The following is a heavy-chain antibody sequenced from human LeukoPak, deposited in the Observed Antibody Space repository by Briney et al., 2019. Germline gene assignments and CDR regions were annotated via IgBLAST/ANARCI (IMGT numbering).Heavy chain of an antibody. J-gene: IGHJ4*02. D-gene: IGHD6-19*01. CDR1: GFTFSSYW. CDR3: ARGVRLAVNFDY. Sequence: GASLRLSCAASGFTFSSYWMHWVRQAPGKGLVWVSHIDSDGGNTNTADSVKGRFTISRDNAKNTLYLQLNSLRSEDTAVYYCARGVRLAVNFDYWGQGTLVTVSS. V-gene: IGHV3-74*01. CDR2: IDSDGGNT.